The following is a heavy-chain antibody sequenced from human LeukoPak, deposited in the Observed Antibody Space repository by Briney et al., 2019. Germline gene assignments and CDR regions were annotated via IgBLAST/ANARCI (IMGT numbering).Heavy chain of an antibody. Sequence: PGRSLRLSCAASGFTFSSYGMHWVRQAPGKGLEWVAVIWYDGSNKYYADSVKGRFTISRDNSKNTLYLQMNSLRAEDTAVYYCARDFTSFPKRIAAVLPDYWGQGTLVTVSS. CDR3: ARDFTSFPKRIAAVLPDY. J-gene: IGHJ4*02. V-gene: IGHV3-33*01. D-gene: IGHD6-13*01. CDR2: IWYDGSNK. CDR1: GFTFSSYG.